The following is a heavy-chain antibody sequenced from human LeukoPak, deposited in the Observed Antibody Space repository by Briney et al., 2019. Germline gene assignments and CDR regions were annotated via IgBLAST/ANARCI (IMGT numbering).Heavy chain of an antibody. V-gene: IGHV1-8*01. CDR2: MNPNSGNT. J-gene: IGHJ6*02. D-gene: IGHD2-2*01. CDR1: GYTFTSYD. Sequence: GASVKVSCKASGYTFTSYDINWVRQATGQGLEWMGWMNPNSGNTGYAQKFQGRVTMTRNTSISTAYMELSSLRSEDTAVYYCARASFRCSSTSRVSYYGMDVWGQGTTVTVSS. CDR3: ARASFRCSSTSRVSYYGMDV.